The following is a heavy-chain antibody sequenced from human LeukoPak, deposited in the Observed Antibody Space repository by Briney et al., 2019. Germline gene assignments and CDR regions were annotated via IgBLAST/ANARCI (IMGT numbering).Heavy chain of an antibody. V-gene: IGHV3-23*01. CDR2: ISPSGGDT. CDR3: AKDFRMTTVTFFDY. CDR1: GFTFSTCA. Sequence: PGGSLRLSCEASGFTFSTCAMTWVRQGPGKGLEWVAAISPSGGDTYYADSVKGRFTISRDNSKNTLYLQMDSLRAEDTAVYYCAKDFRMTTVTFFDYWGQGTLVTVSS. J-gene: IGHJ4*02. D-gene: IGHD4-17*01.